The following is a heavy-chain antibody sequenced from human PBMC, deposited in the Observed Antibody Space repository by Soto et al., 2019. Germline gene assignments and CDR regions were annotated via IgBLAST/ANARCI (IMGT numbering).Heavy chain of an antibody. CDR1: GASISSNDW. J-gene: IGHJ4*02. D-gene: IGHD3-16*01. V-gene: IGHV4-4*02. CDR3: ARDFKAPNDAWAFDY. Sequence: QVQLQESGPGLVMPSGTLSLTCAVSGASISSNDWWNWVRQPPGKGLEWIGEIYHSGTTIYNPSPKSRGTLSVGESRNHFSLKLTSVTAADTAVYYCARDFKAPNDAWAFDYWGQGTLVTVSS. CDR2: IYHSGTT.